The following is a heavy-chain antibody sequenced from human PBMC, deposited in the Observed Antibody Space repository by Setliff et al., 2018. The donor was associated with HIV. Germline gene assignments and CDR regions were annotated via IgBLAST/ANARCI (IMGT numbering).Heavy chain of an antibody. V-gene: IGHV3-33*06. D-gene: IGHD6-13*01. J-gene: IGHJ6*03. CDR1: GFTFSSYG. Sequence: GGSLRLSCAASGFTFSSYGMHWVRQAPGKGLEWVAVIWSDGSNKYYADSVKGRFTISRDNSKNMVFLQMNSLRAEDTAVYYCAKTTPSSIRYPYCYYMDVWGKGTTVTVSS. CDR3: AKTTPSSIRYPYCYYMDV. CDR2: IWSDGSNK.